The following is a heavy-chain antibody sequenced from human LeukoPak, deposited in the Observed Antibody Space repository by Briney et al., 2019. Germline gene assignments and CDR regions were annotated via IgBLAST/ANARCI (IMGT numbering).Heavy chain of an antibody. CDR3: ARVGHSIAAAGTDYNWFDP. Sequence: SETLSLTCAVSGGSFIGYHWSWIRQPPGKGLEWIGYIYYSGSTNYNPSLKSRVTISVDTSKNQFSLKLSSVTAADTAVYYCARVGHSIAAAGTDYNWFDPWGQGTLVTVSS. D-gene: IGHD6-13*01. J-gene: IGHJ5*02. CDR1: GGSFIGYH. V-gene: IGHV4-59*01. CDR2: IYYSGST.